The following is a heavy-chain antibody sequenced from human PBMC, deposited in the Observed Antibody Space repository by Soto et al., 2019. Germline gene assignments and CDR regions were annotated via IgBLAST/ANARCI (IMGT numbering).Heavy chain of an antibody. V-gene: IGHV3-15*01. CDR1: GFTFSNAW. CDR3: TTASRYGSGGLWYDFDY. D-gene: IGHD3-10*01. J-gene: IGHJ4*02. Sequence: EVPLVESGGGLVKPGGSLRLSCAASGFTFSNAWMSWVRQAPGKGLEWVGRIKSKTDGGTTDYAAPVKGRFTISRDDSKNTLYLQMNSLKTEDTAVYYCTTASRYGSGGLWYDFDYWGQGTLVTVSS. CDR2: IKSKTDGGTT.